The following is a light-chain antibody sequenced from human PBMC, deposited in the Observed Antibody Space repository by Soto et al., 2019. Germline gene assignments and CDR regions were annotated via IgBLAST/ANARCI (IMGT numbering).Light chain of an antibody. J-gene: IGKJ5*01. V-gene: IGKV3-20*01. CDR2: GAS. CDR1: QSIASS. Sequence: DIVKTQSPATLSVSPGERATLSCRASQSIASSLAWYQQQPGQPPRLLIYGASSRATGIPDRFSGSGSGTDFTLTISRLEPEDFAVYYCQQYGRSITFGQGTRLEI. CDR3: QQYGRSIT.